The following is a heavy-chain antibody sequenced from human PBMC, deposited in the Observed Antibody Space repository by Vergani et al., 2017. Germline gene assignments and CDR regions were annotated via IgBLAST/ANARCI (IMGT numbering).Heavy chain of an antibody. J-gene: IGHJ5*02. V-gene: IGHV4-59*01. D-gene: IGHD3-10*01. CDR2: MYHSGST. Sequence: QVRLQESGPGLVKPSETLSLTCSVSGGSMSGYYWSWIRQPPGKELEWIGYMYHSGSTNYNPSLETRVTISGDTSKNQFSLKLNSVTAADTAVYYCGRVADFNGLGSRLLDLWGQGSLVTVS. CDR3: GRVADFNGLGSRLLDL. CDR1: GGSMSGYY.